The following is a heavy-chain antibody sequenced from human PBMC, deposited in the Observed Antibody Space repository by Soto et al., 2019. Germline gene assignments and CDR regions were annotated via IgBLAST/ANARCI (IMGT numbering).Heavy chain of an antibody. Sequence: EASVKVSCKASGYTFTSYGISWVRQAPGQGLEWMGWISAYNGNTNYAQKLQGRVTMTTDTSTSTAYMELRSLRSDNTAVYYCARDGYYYGSGSYFGGMDVWGQGTTVTVSS. CDR2: ISAYNGNT. V-gene: IGHV1-18*01. CDR1: GYTFTSYG. CDR3: ARDGYYYGSGSYFGGMDV. J-gene: IGHJ6*02. D-gene: IGHD3-10*01.